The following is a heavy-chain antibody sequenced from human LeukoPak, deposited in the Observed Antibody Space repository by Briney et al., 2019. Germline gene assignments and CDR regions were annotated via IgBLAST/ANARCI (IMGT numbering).Heavy chain of an antibody. Sequence: PSETLSLTCTVSGGSISSSSYYWGWIRQPPGKGLEWIGSIYYSGSTYYNPSLKSRVTISVDTSKNQFSLKLSSVTAADTAVYYCATQPRYYDYVWGSYRQYYFDYWGQGTLVTVSS. D-gene: IGHD3-16*02. J-gene: IGHJ4*02. CDR1: GGSISSSSYY. CDR3: ATQPRYYDYVWGSYRQYYFDY. CDR2: IYYSGST. V-gene: IGHV4-39*01.